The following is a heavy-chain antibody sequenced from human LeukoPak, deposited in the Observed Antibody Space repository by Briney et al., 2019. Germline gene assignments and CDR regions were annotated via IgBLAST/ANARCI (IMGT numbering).Heavy chain of an antibody. CDR2: ISAYNGNT. V-gene: IGHV1-18*03. Sequence: GASVTVSCKASGYTFTSYGISWVRQAPGQGLEGMGWISAYNGNTNYAQKLQGRVTITRDTSASTAYMELSSLRSDDMAIYFCTRGAKFRFYGSGTYYTSFPFDPWGQGTLVTVSS. J-gene: IGHJ5*02. CDR1: GYTFTSYG. D-gene: IGHD3-10*01. CDR3: TRGAKFRFYGSGTYYTSFPFDP.